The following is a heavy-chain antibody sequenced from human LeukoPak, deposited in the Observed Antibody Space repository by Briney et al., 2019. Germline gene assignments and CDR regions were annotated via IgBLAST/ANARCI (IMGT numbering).Heavy chain of an antibody. CDR1: GFTVSSNY. V-gene: IGHV3-53*01. CDR3: AREAKKARSGHYYMDV. D-gene: IGHD3-3*01. J-gene: IGHJ6*03. Sequence: GGSLRLSCAASGFTVSSNYMSWVRQAPGKGLEWVSVIYSGGSTYYADSVKGRFTISRDNSKNTLYLQMNSLRAEDTAVYYCAREAKKARSGHYYMDVWGKGTTVTVSS. CDR2: IYSGGST.